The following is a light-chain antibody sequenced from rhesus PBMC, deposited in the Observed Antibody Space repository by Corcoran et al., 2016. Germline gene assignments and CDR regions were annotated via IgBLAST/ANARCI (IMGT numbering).Light chain of an antibody. Sequence: EIVMTQSPATLSLSPGERATLSCRASQSVSTYLAWYQQQPGQAPRLLISVAYIRAAGIPDRFTGSGSGTDFTLTISSLEPEDFAVYFCQETSDFSTFGQGTKVEIK. CDR3: QETSDFST. J-gene: IGKJ1*01. V-gene: IGKV3-31*02. CDR1: QSVSTY. CDR2: VAY.